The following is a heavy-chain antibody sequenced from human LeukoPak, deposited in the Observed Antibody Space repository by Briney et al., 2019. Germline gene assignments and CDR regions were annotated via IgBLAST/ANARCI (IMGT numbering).Heavy chain of an antibody. V-gene: IGHV3-7*03. CDR3: ANAHRGYALEDY. CDR2: IKQDGSEK. CDR1: GFTFSSYW. Sequence: GGSLRLSCAASGFTFSSYWMSWVRQAPGKGLEWVANIKQDGSEKYYVDSVKGRFTISRDNAKNSLYLQMNSLRVEGTAVYYCANAHRGYALEDYWGQGTLVTVSS. D-gene: IGHD5-12*01. J-gene: IGHJ4*02.